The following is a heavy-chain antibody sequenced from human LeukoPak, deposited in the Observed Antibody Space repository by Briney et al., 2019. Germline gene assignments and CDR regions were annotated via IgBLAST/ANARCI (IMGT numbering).Heavy chain of an antibody. CDR1: GFTFSSSA. D-gene: IGHD3-3*01. J-gene: IGHJ4*02. CDR2: ISDDGRNK. V-gene: IGHV3-30*04. Sequence: GRSLRLSCAASGFTFSSSAMYWVRQAPGKGLEWVAAISDDGRNKYYADSVKGRFTMSRDNSKNTLYLQMDSLTTEDTAVYYCARVRSYDFWSGLGYWGQGTLVTVSS. CDR3: ARVRSYDFWSGLGY.